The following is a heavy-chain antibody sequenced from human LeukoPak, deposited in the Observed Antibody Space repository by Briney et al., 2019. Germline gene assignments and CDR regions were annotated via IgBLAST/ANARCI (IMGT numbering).Heavy chain of an antibody. J-gene: IGHJ4*02. CDR2: ISGSADST. D-gene: IGHD2-8*02. V-gene: IGHV3-23*01. CDR1: GFTFNHYA. Sequence: GGSLRLSCAVSGFTFNHYAINWVLQAPGKGLEWVSAISGSADSTYYADSVKGRFTISRDNSKNTLYLQMNSLRAEDTALYYCVKDFWSPSNYGGPGTLVTVSS. CDR3: VKDFWSPSNY.